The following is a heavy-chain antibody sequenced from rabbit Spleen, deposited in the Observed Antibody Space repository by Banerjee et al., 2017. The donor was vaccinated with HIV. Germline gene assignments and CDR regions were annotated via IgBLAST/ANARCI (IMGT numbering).Heavy chain of an antibody. V-gene: IGHV1S7*01. Sequence: QLKESGGGLVQPGGSLKLTCKASGFDFSGYYLSWVRQAPGKGLEWIGYIDPVFGITYYANWVNGRFSISRENAQNTVFLQMTSLTAADTATYFCARDTGSSFSSYGMDLWGPGDPRHRL. CDR1: GFDFSGYY. D-gene: IGHD8-1*01. CDR2: IDPVFGIT. CDR3: ARDTGSSFSSYGMDL. J-gene: IGHJ6*01.